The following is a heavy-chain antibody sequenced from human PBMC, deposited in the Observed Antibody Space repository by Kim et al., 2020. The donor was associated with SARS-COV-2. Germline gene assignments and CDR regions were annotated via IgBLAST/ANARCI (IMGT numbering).Heavy chain of an antibody. V-gene: IGHV4-34*01. Sequence: SETLSLTCAVYGGSFSGYYWSWIRQPPGKGLEWIGEINHSGSTNYNPSLKSRVTISVDTSKNQFSLKLSSVTAADTAVYYCARVRGATYYFDYWGQGTLVTVSS. CDR3: ARVRGATYYFDY. CDR1: GGSFSGYY. D-gene: IGHD1-26*01. CDR2: INHSGST. J-gene: IGHJ4*02.